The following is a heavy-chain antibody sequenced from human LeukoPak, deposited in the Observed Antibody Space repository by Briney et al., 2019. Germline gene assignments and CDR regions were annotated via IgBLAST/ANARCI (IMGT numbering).Heavy chain of an antibody. Sequence: GGSLRLSCAASGFTFSSHAMHWVRQAPGKGLEWVAVISFDGSNKCYADSAKGRFTISRDNSKNTLYLQMNSLRTEDTAVYYCASVGGYDPLFDYWGQGTLVTVSS. CDR3: ASVGGYDPLFDY. CDR1: GFTFSSHA. J-gene: IGHJ4*02. CDR2: ISFDGSNK. D-gene: IGHD5-12*01. V-gene: IGHV3-30-3*01.